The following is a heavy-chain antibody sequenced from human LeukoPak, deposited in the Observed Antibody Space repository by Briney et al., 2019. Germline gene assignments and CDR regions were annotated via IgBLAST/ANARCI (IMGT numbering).Heavy chain of an antibody. D-gene: IGHD6-13*01. V-gene: IGHV3-15*01. J-gene: IGHJ4*02. Sequence: GGSLRLSCAASEFTFSKSWMNWVRQAPGMGLEWVGRIKRKTEGETTDYAAPVKGRFTISKDDSTNTLYLHMNSLRFEDTAVYYCTADLEVSSGTSPDSWGQGTLVTVSS. CDR1: EFTFSKSW. CDR2: IKRKTEGETT. CDR3: TADLEVSSGTSPDS.